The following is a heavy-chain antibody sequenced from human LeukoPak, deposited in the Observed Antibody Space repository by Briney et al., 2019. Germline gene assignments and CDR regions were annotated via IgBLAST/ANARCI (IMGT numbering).Heavy chain of an antibody. CDR2: IYHSGNT. CDR1: AGSISSYY. V-gene: IGHV4-4*09. Sequence: PSETLSLTCTVSAGSISSYYWNWIRQPPGKGLEWIGYIYHSGNTNYSPSLESRVTMSVDESKNQFSLRVHFVSAADTAVYYCASTRRAAVAGRFDSWGQGTLVTVS. CDR3: ASTRRAAVAGRFDS. J-gene: IGHJ4*02. D-gene: IGHD6-19*01.